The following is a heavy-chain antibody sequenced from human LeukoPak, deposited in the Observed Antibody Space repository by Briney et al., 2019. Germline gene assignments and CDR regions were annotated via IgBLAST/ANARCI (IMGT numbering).Heavy chain of an antibody. CDR2: ISSNGGST. J-gene: IGHJ4*02. CDR1: GFTFSTYA. V-gene: IGHV3-64*04. Sequence: GGSLRLSCSASGFTFSTYAMHWVRQAPGKGLEYVSAISSNGGSTYYADSVKGRFTISRDNAKNSLYLQMNSLRDEDTAVYYCASRDYFDYWGQGTLVTVSS. CDR3: ASRDYFDY.